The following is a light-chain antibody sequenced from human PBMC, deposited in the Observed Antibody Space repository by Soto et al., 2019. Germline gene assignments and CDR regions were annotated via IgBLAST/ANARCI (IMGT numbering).Light chain of an antibody. Sequence: EIVMTQSPATLSVSPGERATLSCRASQSVSSNLAWYQQKPGQAPRLLISSASDRASGIPVRFSGSGSGTEFTLTISSLQPDDFATYYCQQYNSYSWTFGQGTKVDIK. CDR1: QSVSSN. CDR2: SAS. V-gene: IGKV3D-15*01. J-gene: IGKJ1*01. CDR3: QQYNSYSWT.